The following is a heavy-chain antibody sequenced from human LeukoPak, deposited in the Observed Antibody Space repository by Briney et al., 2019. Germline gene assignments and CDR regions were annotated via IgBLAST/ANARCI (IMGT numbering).Heavy chain of an antibody. J-gene: IGHJ4*02. D-gene: IGHD5-18*01. CDR3: ARLSYGNYFDY. Sequence: ASVKVSCRASGYTFTGYYMHWVRQAPGQGLEWMGWINPNSGGTNYALKFQGRVTMTRDTSISTAYMELSRLRSDDTAVYYCARLSYGNYFDYWGQGTLVTVSS. V-gene: IGHV1-2*02. CDR1: GYTFTGYY. CDR2: INPNSGGT.